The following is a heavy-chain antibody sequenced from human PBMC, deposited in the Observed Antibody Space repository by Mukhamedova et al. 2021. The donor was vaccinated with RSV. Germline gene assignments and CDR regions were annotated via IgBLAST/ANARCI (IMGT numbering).Heavy chain of an antibody. Sequence: QDGRPEYYVDSVKGRFSISRDNAKNSLYLQMNSLRAGDTAVYYCARDPGMAAVATVGHFDVWGQGTLVTVSS. CDR3: ARDPGMAAVATVGHFDV. V-gene: IGHV3-7*01. CDR2: QDGRPE. D-gene: IGHD6-25*01. J-gene: IGHJ4*02.